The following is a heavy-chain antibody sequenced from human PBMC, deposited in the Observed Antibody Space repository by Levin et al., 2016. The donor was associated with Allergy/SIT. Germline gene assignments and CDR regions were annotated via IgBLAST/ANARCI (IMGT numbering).Heavy chain of an antibody. J-gene: IGHJ6*03. CDR2: INHSGDT. CDR3: ARGLPGESGDIVGVKALIGRPAYQMDG. Sequence: WIRQPPGKGLEWIGEINHSGDTNHNPSLKSRVTISVDTSKNQFSLKLRSVTAADTAVYYCARGLPGESGDIVGVKALIGRPAYQMDGWGKGTRVTVSS. D-gene: IGHD2-2*01. V-gene: IGHV4-34*01.